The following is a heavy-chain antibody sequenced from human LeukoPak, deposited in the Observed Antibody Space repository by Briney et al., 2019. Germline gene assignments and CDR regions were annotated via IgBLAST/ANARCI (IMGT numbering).Heavy chain of an antibody. V-gene: IGHV1-2*02. CDR1: GYSFSDYY. CDR2: INPNSGGA. J-gene: IGHJ4*02. Sequence: GASVKVSCKASGYSFSDYYMHWVRQAPGQGLEWMGWINPNSGGAHYAQKFQGRVTMTRDTSISTAYMELSKLGSDDTALYYCARVFGIAVSGTGCDNWGQGTLVTVSS. CDR3: ARVFGIAVSGTGCDN. D-gene: IGHD6-19*01.